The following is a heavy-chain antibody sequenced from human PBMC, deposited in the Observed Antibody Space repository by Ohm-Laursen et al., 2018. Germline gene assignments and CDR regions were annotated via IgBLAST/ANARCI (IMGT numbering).Heavy chain of an antibody. Sequence: GSLSLSCAASGFTFSTYTMTWVRQAPGTGLEWVSAISGSVDSTYYADSVRGRFTISRDTSKNTLSLQMSSLRAEDTAVYYCAKVRDSSGAFFDYWGQGTLVTVSS. V-gene: IGHV3-23*01. CDR1: GFTFSTYT. J-gene: IGHJ4*02. D-gene: IGHD6-19*01. CDR2: ISGSVDST. CDR3: AKVRDSSGAFFDY.